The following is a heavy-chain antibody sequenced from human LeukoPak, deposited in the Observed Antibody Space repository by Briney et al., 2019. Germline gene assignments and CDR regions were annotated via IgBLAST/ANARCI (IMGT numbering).Heavy chain of an antibody. CDR3: ARDEARYSSGYYPNWFDP. CDR2: ISGYNGYT. Sequence: ASVKVSCKASGYTFASYGISWVRQAPGQGLEWMGWISGYNGYTHYAHNLQGRVTMTTDTSTSTAYMELRSLRSDDTAVYYCARDEARYSSGYYPNWFDPWGQGTLVTVSS. V-gene: IGHV1-18*01. J-gene: IGHJ5*02. CDR1: GYTFASYG. D-gene: IGHD3-22*01.